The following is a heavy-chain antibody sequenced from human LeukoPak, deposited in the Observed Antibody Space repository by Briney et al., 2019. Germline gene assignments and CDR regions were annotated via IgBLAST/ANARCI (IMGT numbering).Heavy chain of an antibody. CDR3: ARGTYGYYMDV. V-gene: IGHV4-38-2*02. D-gene: IGHD4-17*01. Sequence: SQTLSLTCSGSNYSISNSLYWGWLRPPPGKGLEWIGSIYRSGSTFYNPSLKSRVTISLDTSKNQFSLKLSSVTAADTAVYFCARGTYGYYMDVWGKGTTVTVSS. CDR2: IYRSGST. J-gene: IGHJ6*03. CDR1: NYSISNSLY.